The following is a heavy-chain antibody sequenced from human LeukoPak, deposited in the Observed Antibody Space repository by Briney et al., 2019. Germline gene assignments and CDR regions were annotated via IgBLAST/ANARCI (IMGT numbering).Heavy chain of an antibody. J-gene: IGHJ4*02. D-gene: IGHD3-16*01. Sequence: PGRSLRLSCAASGFTFDDYAMHWVRQRPGEGVEWVSGISWNSGSIGYADSVKGRFTISRDNAKNSLYLQMNSLRAEDMALYYCAKAISLTATAPLDYWGQGTLVTVSS. CDR1: GFTFDDYA. CDR3: AKAISLTATAPLDY. CDR2: ISWNSGSI. V-gene: IGHV3-9*03.